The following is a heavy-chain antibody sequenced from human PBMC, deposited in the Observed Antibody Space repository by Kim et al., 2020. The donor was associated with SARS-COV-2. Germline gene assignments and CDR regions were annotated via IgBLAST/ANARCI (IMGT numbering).Heavy chain of an antibody. V-gene: IGHV4-34*01. CDR3: ARVRFSSGYYNYYYYYGMDV. D-gene: IGHD3-22*01. CDR2: INHSGST. J-gene: IGHJ6*02. Sequence: SETLSLTCAVYGGTFSGYYWSWIRQPPGKGLEWIGEINHSGSTKYNPSLKSRVTISVDTTKNQFSLMLSSVTAADTAVSYCARVRFSSGYYNYYYYYGMDVWGQGTTVAVSS. CDR1: GGTFSGYY.